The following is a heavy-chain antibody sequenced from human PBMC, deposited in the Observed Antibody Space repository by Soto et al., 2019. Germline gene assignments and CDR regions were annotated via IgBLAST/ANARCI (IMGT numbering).Heavy chain of an antibody. CDR1: GGSISSWCYY. V-gene: IGHV4-31*03. CDR2: IYYSGST. CDR3: ARAPRGSTVTTNYYMDV. D-gene: IGHD4-17*01. Sequence: SETLSLTFTVSGGSISSWCYYWSWIRQHPGKGLEWIGYIYYSGSTYYNPSLKSRVTISVDTSKNQFSLKLSSVTAADTAVYYCARAPRGSTVTTNYYMDVWGKGTTVTVSS. J-gene: IGHJ6*03.